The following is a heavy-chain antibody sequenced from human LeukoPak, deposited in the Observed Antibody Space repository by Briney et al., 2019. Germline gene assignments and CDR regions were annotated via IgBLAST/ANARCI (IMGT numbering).Heavy chain of an antibody. J-gene: IGHJ4*02. CDR2: ISGSGGST. CDR3: ATYGSGSYYTQFDY. V-gene: IGHV3-23*01. CDR1: GFTFSSYW. Sequence: GGSLRLSCAASGFTFSSYWMSWVRQAPGKGLEWVSAISGSGGSTYYADSVKGRFTISRDNSKNTLYLQMNSLRAEDTAVYYCATYGSGSYYTQFDYWGQGTLVTVSS. D-gene: IGHD3-10*01.